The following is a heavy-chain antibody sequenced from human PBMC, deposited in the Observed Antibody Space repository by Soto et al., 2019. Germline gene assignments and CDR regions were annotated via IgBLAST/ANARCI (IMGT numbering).Heavy chain of an antibody. D-gene: IGHD4-17*01. Sequence: SETLSLTCAVYGGSFSGYYWSWIRQPPGKGLEWIGEINHSGSTNYNPSLKSRVTISVDTSKNQFSLKLSSVTAADTAVYYCARETSHWFDPWGQGTLVTVSS. J-gene: IGHJ5*02. CDR1: GGSFSGYY. CDR3: ARETSHWFDP. V-gene: IGHV4-34*01. CDR2: INHSGST.